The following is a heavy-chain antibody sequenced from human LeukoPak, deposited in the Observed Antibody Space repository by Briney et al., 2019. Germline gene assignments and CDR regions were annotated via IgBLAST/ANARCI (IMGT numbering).Heavy chain of an antibody. J-gene: IGHJ3*02. D-gene: IGHD2-21*02. CDR2: ICRCGSYI. CDR3: ASRNQYCGGDCFWAFDI. V-gene: IGHV3-21*01. CDR1: GFTFSRYS. Sequence: GGSLRLSCGASGFTFSRYSMNWVRQAPGKGLEWVSSICRCGSYIYYADSVKGRFTISRDNAKNSLYLQMNSLRAEDTAVYYCASRNQYCGGDCFWAFDIWGQGTMVTVSS.